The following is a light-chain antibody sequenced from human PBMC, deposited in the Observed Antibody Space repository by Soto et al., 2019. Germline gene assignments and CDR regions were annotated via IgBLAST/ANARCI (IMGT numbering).Light chain of an antibody. J-gene: IGKJ1*01. V-gene: IGKV1-5*01. CDR2: GAS. Sequence: DIQMTQSPSSVSASVGGRVTITCRASQSVGTWVAWYQQKPGKAPKLLIFGASNLESGVPSRFSGSGSGTEFTLTIATLQPDDFATYFCQHYHRNMWSFGPGTKVDIK. CDR1: QSVGTW. CDR3: QHYHRNMWS.